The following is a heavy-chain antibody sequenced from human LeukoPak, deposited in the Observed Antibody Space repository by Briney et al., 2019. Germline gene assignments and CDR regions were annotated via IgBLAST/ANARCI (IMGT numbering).Heavy chain of an antibody. CDR1: GYTFTNYA. J-gene: IGHJ4*02. CDR2: INAGYGNT. CDR3: VRAYGNTWTGPXFDX. V-gene: IGHV1-3*03. D-gene: IGHD1-1*01. Sequence: GSVKVSCKSSGYTFTNYAIHWVRQAPVQRLDGMGCINAGYGNTRYSQEFQGSITITRDTSERTAYMEMSSLRSGDMAVYYCVRAYGNTWTGPXFDXRGQGTLVTV.